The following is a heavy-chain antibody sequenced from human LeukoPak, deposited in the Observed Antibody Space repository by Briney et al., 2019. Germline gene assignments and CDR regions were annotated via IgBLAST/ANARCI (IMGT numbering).Heavy chain of an antibody. CDR3: ARDLSSGWSLDH. CDR1: GFTFSSYS. Sequence: PGGSLRLSCAASGFTFSSYSMNWVRHAPGKGLEWVSSITSSSSYIYYADSVKGRFTISRDNAKNSLYLQMNGLRAEDTAVYYCARDLSSGWSLDHWGQGTLVTVSS. D-gene: IGHD6-19*01. V-gene: IGHV3-21*01. J-gene: IGHJ4*02. CDR2: ITSSSSYI.